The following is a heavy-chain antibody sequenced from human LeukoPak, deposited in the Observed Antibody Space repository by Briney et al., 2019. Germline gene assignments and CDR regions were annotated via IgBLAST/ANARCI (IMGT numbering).Heavy chain of an antibody. CDR3: VREAGYCAPVCVKTNWFDP. Sequence: GGSLRLPCAASGFPFSSHAMSWVRQPPGKGLEWVAAISNGKTYYADSVRGRFAISRDDSTNTVYLHMNSLRDEDTALYHCVREAGYCAPVCVKTNWFDPWGQGTLVTVSS. CDR1: GFPFSSHA. CDR2: ISNGKT. J-gene: IGHJ5*02. V-gene: IGHV3-23*01. D-gene: IGHD2-15*01.